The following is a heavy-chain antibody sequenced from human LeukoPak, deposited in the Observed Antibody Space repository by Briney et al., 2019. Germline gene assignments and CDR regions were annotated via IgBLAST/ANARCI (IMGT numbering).Heavy chain of an antibody. CDR1: GFTFDDYG. CDR2: INWNGGST. Sequence: PGGSLRLSCAASGFTFDDYGMSWVRQAPGKGLEWVSGINWNGGSTGYADSVKGRFTISRDNAKNSLYLQMNSLRAEDTALYYCARSTSDYGDDDAFDIWGQGTMVTVSS. J-gene: IGHJ3*02. V-gene: IGHV3-20*04. CDR3: ARSTSDYGDDDAFDI. D-gene: IGHD4-17*01.